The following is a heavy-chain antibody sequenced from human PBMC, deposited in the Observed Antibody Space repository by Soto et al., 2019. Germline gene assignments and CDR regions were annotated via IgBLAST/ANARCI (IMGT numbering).Heavy chain of an antibody. CDR1: GGSISSGDYY. D-gene: IGHD2-15*01. V-gene: IGHV4-30-2*01. CDR3: ARAHPARYCSGGSCYSNWFDP. Sequence: PSETLSLTCTVSGGSISSGDYYWSWIRQPPGKGLEWIGYIYHSGSTYYNPSLKSRVTISVDRSKNQFSLKLSSVTAADTAVYYCARAHPARYCSGGSCYSNWFDPWGQGTLVTVSS. CDR2: IYHSGST. J-gene: IGHJ5*02.